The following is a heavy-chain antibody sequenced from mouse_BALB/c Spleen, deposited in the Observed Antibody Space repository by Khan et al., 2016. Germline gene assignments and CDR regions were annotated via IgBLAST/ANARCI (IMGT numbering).Heavy chain of an antibody. Sequence: QIQLVQSGPELKKPGETVKISCKASGYTFTNYGMNWVKQAPGKGLKWMGWINTNTGEPTYAEEFKGRFAFSLETSASTAYLQINNLKNEDTATYCCARRQYSFYFDYWGQGTTLTVSS. J-gene: IGHJ2*01. CDR1: GYTFTNYG. CDR2: INTNTGEP. CDR3: ARRQYSFYFDY. V-gene: IGHV9-3*02.